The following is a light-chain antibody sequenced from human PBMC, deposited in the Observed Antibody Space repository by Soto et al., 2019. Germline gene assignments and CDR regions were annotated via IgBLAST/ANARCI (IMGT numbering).Light chain of an antibody. CDR2: DAF. CDR3: QQRDKWLIT. V-gene: IGKV3-11*01. J-gene: IGKJ5*01. Sequence: EIVLTQSPATLSFSPGERATLSCRASQSVSTYLAWYQQKPGQAPRLLIYDAFNRATGVPARFRGSGSGTDFTLTISGLEPEDFSVYYCQQRDKWLITFGQGTRLEIK. CDR1: QSVSTY.